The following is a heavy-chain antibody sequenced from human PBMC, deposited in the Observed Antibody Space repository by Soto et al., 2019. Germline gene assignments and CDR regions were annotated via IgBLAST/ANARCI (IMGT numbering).Heavy chain of an antibody. Sequence: QVQLQQWGAGLLKPSETLSLTCAVYGGSFSGYYWSWIRQPPGKGLEWIGEINHSGNTNYNPSLTSRVTRSVDTSTNQFSLKLRSVTAAATAVYYCARHNYDGSGSYYYYSGMDGWGQGTTVTVSS. CDR2: INHSGNT. CDR1: GGSFSGYY. V-gene: IGHV4-34*01. J-gene: IGHJ6*02. CDR3: ARHNYDGSGSYYYYSGMDG. D-gene: IGHD3-22*01.